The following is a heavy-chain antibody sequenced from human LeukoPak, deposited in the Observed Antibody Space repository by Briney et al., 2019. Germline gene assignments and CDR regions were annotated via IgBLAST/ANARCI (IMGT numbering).Heavy chain of an antibody. Sequence: SETLSLTCTVSGGSTSSYYWSWIRQPPGKGLEWIGYIYYSGSTNYNPSLKSRVTISVDTSKNQFSLKLSSVTAADTAVYYCAREHIVVVTATSGSGWFDPWGQGTLVTVSS. CDR1: GGSTSSYY. CDR3: AREHIVVVTATSGSGWFDP. D-gene: IGHD2-21*02. J-gene: IGHJ5*02. V-gene: IGHV4-59*01. CDR2: IYYSGST.